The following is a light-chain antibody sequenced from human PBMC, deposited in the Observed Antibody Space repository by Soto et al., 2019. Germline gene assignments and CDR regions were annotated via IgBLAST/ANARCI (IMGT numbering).Light chain of an antibody. Sequence: YTPPASVLAIYLTRFRASQSVSSWLAWYQQKPGKAPNLLIYKASSLESGVPSRFSGSGFGTEFTLTISRLQTDDCGTYYCQPYSSNWTFGPGTKVDIK. CDR1: QSVSSW. CDR3: QPYSSNWT. V-gene: IGKV1-5*03. CDR2: KAS. J-gene: IGKJ1*01.